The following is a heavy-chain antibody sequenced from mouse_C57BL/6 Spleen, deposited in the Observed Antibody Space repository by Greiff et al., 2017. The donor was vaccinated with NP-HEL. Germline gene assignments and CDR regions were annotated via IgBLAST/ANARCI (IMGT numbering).Heavy chain of an antibody. V-gene: IGHV1-50*01. CDR2: IDPSDSYT. Sequence: VQLQQPGAELVKPGASVKLSCKASGYTFTSYWMQWVKQRPGQGLEWIGEIDPSDSYTNYNQKFKGKATLTVDTSSSTAYMQLSSLTSEDSAVYYCARLGWDRAMDYWGQGTSVTVSS. CDR3: ARLGWDRAMDY. J-gene: IGHJ4*01. D-gene: IGHD3-3*01. CDR1: GYTFTSYW.